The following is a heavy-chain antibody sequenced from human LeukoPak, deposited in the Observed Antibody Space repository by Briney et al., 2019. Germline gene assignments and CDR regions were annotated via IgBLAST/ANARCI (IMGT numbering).Heavy chain of an antibody. CDR2: ISYDGSNK. J-gene: IGHJ4*02. CDR1: GFTFSSYG. V-gene: IGHV3-30*18. Sequence: GRSLRLSCAASGFTFSSYGMHWVRQAPGKGLEWVAVISYDGSNKYYADSVKGRFTISRDNSKNTLYLQMNSLRAEDTAMYYCAKGSRDSTSYCFDYWGQGTLVTVSS. D-gene: IGHD3-22*01. CDR3: AKGSRDSTSYCFDY.